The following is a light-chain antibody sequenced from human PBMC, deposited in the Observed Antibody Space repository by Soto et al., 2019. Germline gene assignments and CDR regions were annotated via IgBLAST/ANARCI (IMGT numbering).Light chain of an antibody. Sequence: QSALTQPASVSGSLGQSITISCTGTCSDVGSYNLVSWYQQHPGKAPKLMIYEGSKRPSGVSNRFSGSKSGNTASLTISGLQAEDEADYYCCSYAGSSTVFGGGTKLTVL. CDR3: CSYAGSSTV. CDR1: CSDVGSYNL. J-gene: IGLJ2*01. V-gene: IGLV2-23*01. CDR2: EGS.